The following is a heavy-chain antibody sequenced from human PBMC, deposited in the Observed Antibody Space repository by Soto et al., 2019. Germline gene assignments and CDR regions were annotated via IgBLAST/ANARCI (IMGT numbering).Heavy chain of an antibody. J-gene: IGHJ6*03. Sequence: PGGSPRLSCAASGFTVSSNYMSWVRQAPGKGLEWVSVIYSGSNTYYADSVKGRFTISRDNSKDTLHLQMNSLRAEDTAVYYCARGQSGSGSYRHYYFYYYLDVWGKGTTVTAP. D-gene: IGHD3-10*01. CDR3: ARGQSGSGSYRHYYFYYYLDV. CDR1: GFTVSSNY. V-gene: IGHV3-66*01. CDR2: IYSGSNT.